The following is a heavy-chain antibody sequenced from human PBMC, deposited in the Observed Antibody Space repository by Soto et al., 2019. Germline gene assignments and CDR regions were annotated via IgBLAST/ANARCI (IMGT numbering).Heavy chain of an antibody. D-gene: IGHD3-22*01. CDR1: GFTFSSYA. J-gene: IGHJ4*02. Sequence: PGGSLRLSCAASGFTFSSYAMSWVRQAPGKGLEWVSAISGSGGSTYYADSVKGRFTISRDNSKNTLYLQMNSLRAEDTAVYYCAKDHMYYYDSSGYYSDYWGQGTLVTVSS. CDR2: ISGSGGST. CDR3: AKDHMYYYDSSGYYSDY. V-gene: IGHV3-23*01.